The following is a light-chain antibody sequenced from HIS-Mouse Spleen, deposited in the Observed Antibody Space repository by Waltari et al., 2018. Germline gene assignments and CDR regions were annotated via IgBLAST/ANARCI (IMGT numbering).Light chain of an antibody. CDR3: QVWDSSSDHVV. J-gene: IGLJ2*01. Sequence: QSALTQPASVSGSPGQSITISCTGTSSDVGGYNYVSWYQQHPGKAPKLMIYDVSNRPPGIPGRFSGSNTGNTATLTISRVEAGDEADYYCQVWDSSSDHVVFGGGTKLTVL. CDR2: DVS. CDR1: SSDVGGYNY. V-gene: IGLV2-14*03.